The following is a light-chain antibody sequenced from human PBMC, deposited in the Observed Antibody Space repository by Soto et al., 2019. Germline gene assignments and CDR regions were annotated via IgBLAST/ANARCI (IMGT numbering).Light chain of an antibody. CDR3: AAWDDSLNGVV. Sequence: QSVLTQPPSASGTPGQRVTISCSGISSNIGSNSVNWYQQLPGTAPKLLMYSSNQRPSRVPDRFSGSKSGTSASLAISGLQSEDEADYYCAAWDDSLNGVVFGGGTKLTVL. CDR2: SSN. CDR1: SSNIGSNS. V-gene: IGLV1-44*01. J-gene: IGLJ2*01.